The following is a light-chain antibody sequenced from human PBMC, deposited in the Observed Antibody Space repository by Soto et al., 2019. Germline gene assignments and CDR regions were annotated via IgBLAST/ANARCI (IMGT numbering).Light chain of an antibody. CDR3: CSYAGTRTWV. J-gene: IGLJ3*02. Sequence: QSALTQPASVSGSPGQSITISCTGYIHYDFVSWYQQHPGKAPKLMIYEGSKRPSGVSNRFSGSKSGNTASLTISGLQAEDEADYSCCSYAGTRTWVFGGGTKLTVL. CDR2: EGS. CDR1: IHYDF. V-gene: IGLV2-23*01.